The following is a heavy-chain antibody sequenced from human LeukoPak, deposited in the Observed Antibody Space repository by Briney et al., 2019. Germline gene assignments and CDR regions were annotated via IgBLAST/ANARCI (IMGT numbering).Heavy chain of an antibody. CDR2: ISYDGPNK. J-gene: IGHJ4*02. CDR3: AKSGLNRFDY. Sequence: GGSLRLSCAASGFTFSSYEMNWVRQAPGKGLEWVAVISYDGPNKYYADSVKGRFTISRDNSKNTLYLQMNSLRAEDTAVYYCAKSGLNRFDYWGQGTLVTVSS. V-gene: IGHV3-30*18. D-gene: IGHD2-15*01. CDR1: GFTFSSYE.